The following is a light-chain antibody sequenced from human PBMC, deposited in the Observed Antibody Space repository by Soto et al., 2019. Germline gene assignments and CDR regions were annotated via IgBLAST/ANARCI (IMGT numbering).Light chain of an antibody. V-gene: IGKV3-20*01. CDR1: QSVRSNY. J-gene: IGKJ4*01. Sequence: EIVVTQSPGTLSLSSGERATLSCRASQSVRSNYLAWYQHKPGQAPRLLIYGASSRATGIPDRFGGSGSGTDFTLTISRLEPEDFAVYYCQQYASSPLTFGGGTKVEIK. CDR3: QQYASSPLT. CDR2: GAS.